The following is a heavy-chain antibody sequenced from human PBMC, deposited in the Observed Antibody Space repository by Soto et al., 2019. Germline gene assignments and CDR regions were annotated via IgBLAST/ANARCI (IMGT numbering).Heavy chain of an antibody. V-gene: IGHV3-23*01. J-gene: IGHJ4*02. Sequence: EVQLLESGGGLVQPGGSLRIACAASQFPFSSYAMSWVRQAPGKGLEWVSGVSGSGDTTYYADSVKGRFTISRDNPKNTLYLHMSSLRADDTAVYYCARDFTVAAIGVGVDYWGQGTLVTVSS. CDR3: ARDFTVAAIGVGVDY. CDR2: VSGSGDTT. CDR1: QFPFSSYA. D-gene: IGHD6-19*01.